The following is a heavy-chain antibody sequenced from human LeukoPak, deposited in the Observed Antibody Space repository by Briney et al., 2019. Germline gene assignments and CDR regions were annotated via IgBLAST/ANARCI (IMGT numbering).Heavy chain of an antibody. CDR1: GGSISSISSNNYH. Sequence: SETLSLTCIVSGGSISSISSNNYHWGWIRQPPGKGLEWIGSIYYSGSTYYNPSLKSRVTISVDTSKNQFSLKLSSVTAADTAVYYCARYKRSGSYYNAWFDPWGQGTLVTVSS. CDR3: ARYKRSGSYYNAWFDP. D-gene: IGHD3-10*01. J-gene: IGHJ5*02. V-gene: IGHV4-39*01. CDR2: IYYSGST.